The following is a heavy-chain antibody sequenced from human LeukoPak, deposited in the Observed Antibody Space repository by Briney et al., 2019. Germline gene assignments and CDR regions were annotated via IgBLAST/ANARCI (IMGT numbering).Heavy chain of an antibody. CDR1: GYTFTGYY. Sequence: ASVKVSCKASGYTFTGYYMHWVRQAPGQGLEWMGWIKPNSGGTNYAQKFQGRVTMTRDTSISTAYMELSRLRSDDTAVYYCAREPDYYYYMDVWGKGTTVTISS. CDR2: IKPNSGGT. J-gene: IGHJ6*03. CDR3: AREPDYYYYMDV. V-gene: IGHV1-2*02.